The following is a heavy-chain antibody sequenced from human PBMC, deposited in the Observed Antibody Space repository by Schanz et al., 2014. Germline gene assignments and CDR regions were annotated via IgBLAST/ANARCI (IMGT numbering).Heavy chain of an antibody. J-gene: IGHJ4*02. Sequence: QVQLVQSGAEVKKPGASVKVSCKASGYTFTSYGINWVRQAPGQGLERMGWISAFNGNTSYAQKLQGRVTMTTDTATSTAYIELRRLRSDDTAVYYCARGGYSSGWYDRDIAHFDYWGQGTLVTVSS. CDR2: ISAFNGNT. CDR1: GYTFTSYG. CDR3: ARGGYSSGWYDRDIAHFDY. V-gene: IGHV1-18*01. D-gene: IGHD6-19*01.